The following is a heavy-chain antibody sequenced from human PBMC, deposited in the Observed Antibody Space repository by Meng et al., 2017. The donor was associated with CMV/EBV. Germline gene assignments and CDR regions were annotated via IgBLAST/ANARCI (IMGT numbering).Heavy chain of an antibody. V-gene: IGHV4-31*03. CDR3: ARLRCSRSCSHGGEMGV. J-gene: IGHJ6*02. D-gene: IGHD3-16*01. CDR2: IYSSGTP. Sequence: SETLSLTCTVSGDSISSGGYFWTWIRQLPGRDLEWIGYIYSSGTPYYSPSLNSRVSISLDTSKNLFSLNLNSVTAADTAVYYCARLRCSRSCSHGGEMGVWGRGTTVTVSS. CDR1: GDSISSGGYF.